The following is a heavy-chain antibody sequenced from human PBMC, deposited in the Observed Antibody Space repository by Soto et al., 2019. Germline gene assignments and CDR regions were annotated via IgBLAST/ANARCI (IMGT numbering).Heavy chain of an antibody. V-gene: IGHV3-30-3*01. CDR2: ISYDGSNK. CDR1: GFTFSSYA. J-gene: IGHJ4*02. Sequence: GGSLRLSCAASGFTFSSYAMHWVRQAPGKGLEWVAVISYDGSNKYYADSVKGRFTISRDNSKNTLYLQMNSLRAEDTAVYYCARDVYCSSTSCHDYWGQGTLVTVSS. CDR3: ARDVYCSSTSCHDY. D-gene: IGHD2-2*01.